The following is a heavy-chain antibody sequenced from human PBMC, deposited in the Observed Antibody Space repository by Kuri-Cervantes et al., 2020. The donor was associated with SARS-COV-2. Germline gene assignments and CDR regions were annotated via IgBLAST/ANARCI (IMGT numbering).Heavy chain of an antibody. J-gene: IGHJ1*01. CDR2: ISGSGGST. V-gene: IGHV3-23*01. CDR3: AKDLGYSNDGRDQH. D-gene: IGHD6-13*01. CDR1: GFTFSSYA. Sequence: GESLKISCAASGFTFSSYAMSWVRQAPGKGLEWVSAISGSGGSTYYADSVKGRFTISRDNSKNTLYLQMNSLRAEDTAVYYCAKDLGYSNDGRDQHWGQGTLVTVSS.